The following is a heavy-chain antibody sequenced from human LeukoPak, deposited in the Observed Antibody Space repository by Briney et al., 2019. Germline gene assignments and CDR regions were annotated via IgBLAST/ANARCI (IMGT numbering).Heavy chain of an antibody. Sequence: ASVKVSCKASGYTFTSYGISWVRQAPGQGLEWMGWISAYNGNTNYAQKLQGRVTMTTDTSTSTAYMELRSLRSDDTAVYYCARVITGYSSSWWFDPWGQGTLVTVSS. CDR3: ARVITGYSSSWWFDP. CDR2: ISAYNGNT. D-gene: IGHD6-13*01. CDR1: GYTFTSYG. V-gene: IGHV1-18*01. J-gene: IGHJ5*02.